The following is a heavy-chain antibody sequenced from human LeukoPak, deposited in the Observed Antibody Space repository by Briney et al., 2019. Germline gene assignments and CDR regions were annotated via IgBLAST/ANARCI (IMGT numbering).Heavy chain of an antibody. V-gene: IGHV3-23*01. CDR2: ISGSGVST. CDR1: GFTLSDYA. D-gene: IGHD2-8*01. Sequence: GGSLRLSCAVSGFTLSDYAMSWVRQAPGKGLEWVSGISGSGVSTHYADSVKGRFTISRDNSKSTLYLQTDSLRAGDTAVYYCAKGVLTPGVGFDIWGQGTTVTVFS. J-gene: IGHJ3*02. CDR3: AKGVLTPGVGFDI.